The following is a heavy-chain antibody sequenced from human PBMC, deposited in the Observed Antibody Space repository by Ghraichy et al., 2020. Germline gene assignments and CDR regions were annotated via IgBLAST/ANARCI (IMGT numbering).Heavy chain of an antibody. Sequence: GESLNISCSASGFTFSSYWMHWVRQAPGKGLVWVSRINTDGSSTTYADSVKGRFTISRDNAKNTLYLQMNSLRVEDTALYYCGRGVDYGSGNYYGMDVWGPGTTVTVSS. J-gene: IGHJ6*02. CDR1: GFTFSSYW. CDR3: GRGVDYGSGNYYGMDV. CDR2: INTDGSST. V-gene: IGHV3-74*01. D-gene: IGHD3-10*01.